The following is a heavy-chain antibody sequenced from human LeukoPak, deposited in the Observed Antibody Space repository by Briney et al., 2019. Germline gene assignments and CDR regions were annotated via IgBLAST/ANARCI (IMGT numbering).Heavy chain of an antibody. CDR1: GFTFSNYG. CDR2: ISGSGGST. Sequence: PGGSLRLSCAASGFTFSNYGMTWVRQGPGKGLEWVSTISGSGGSTYYADSVKGRFTISRDNSKNTLYLQMNSLRAEDTAVYYCAKSLWVRGVFFDYWGQGTLVTVSS. CDR3: AKSLWVRGVFFDY. J-gene: IGHJ4*02. V-gene: IGHV3-23*01. D-gene: IGHD3-10*01.